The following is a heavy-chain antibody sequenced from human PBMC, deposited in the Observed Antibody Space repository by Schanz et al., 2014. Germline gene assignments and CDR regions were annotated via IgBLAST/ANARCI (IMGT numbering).Heavy chain of an antibody. J-gene: IGHJ4*02. CDR3: VSSGSYSSYAF. CDR2: INGDGSNT. D-gene: IGHD3-10*01. Sequence: EVQLLESGGGLVQPGGSLRLSCAASGFTFSSYAMTWVRQAPGMGLEWVSRINGDGSNTNYADSVKGRFTISRDNAKNTLYLQMNSLSAEDTAVYHCVSSGSYSSYAFWGQGTLVTVSS. CDR1: GFTFSSYA. V-gene: IGHV3-23*01.